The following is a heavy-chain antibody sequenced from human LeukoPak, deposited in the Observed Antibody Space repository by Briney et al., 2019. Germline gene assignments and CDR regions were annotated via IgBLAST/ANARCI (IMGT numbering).Heavy chain of an antibody. V-gene: IGHV3-48*01. D-gene: IGHD5-24*01. Sequence: PGGSLRLSCAASGFAFSSYSINWVRQAPGKGMEWVSYISSSISTIYYADSVKSRFTISRDNAKNSLYLQMNSLRAEDTAVYYCASERRDGYNSEIYWGQGTLVTVSS. CDR1: GFAFSSYS. CDR2: ISSSISTI. J-gene: IGHJ4*02. CDR3: ASERRDGYNSEIY.